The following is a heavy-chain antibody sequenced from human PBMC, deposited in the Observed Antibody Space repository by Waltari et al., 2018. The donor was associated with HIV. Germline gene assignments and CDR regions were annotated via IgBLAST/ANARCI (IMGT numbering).Heavy chain of an antibody. CDR1: GGSISSGGSY. V-gene: IGHV4-61*02. D-gene: IGHD2-2*01. J-gene: IGHJ5*02. CDR2: IYTSGST. CDR3: ASTELVVPAAGLGWFDP. Sequence: QVQLQESGPGLVKPSQPLSLPCTVPGGSISSGGSYWSWIRQPAGKGLEWIGRIYTSGSTNYNPSLKSRVTISVDTSKNQFSLKLSSVTAADTAVYYCASTELVVPAAGLGWFDPWGQGTLVTVSS.